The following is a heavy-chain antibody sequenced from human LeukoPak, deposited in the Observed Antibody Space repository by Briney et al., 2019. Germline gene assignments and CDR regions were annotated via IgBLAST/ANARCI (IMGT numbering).Heavy chain of an antibody. CDR1: GFTFSSYG. Sequence: GGSLRLSCAASGFTFSSYGMHWVRRAPGKGLEWVAVISYDGGNKYYADSVKGRFTISRDNSKNTLYLQMNSLRAEDTAVYYCAKDLSSTSCYSALADCYYYYGMDVWGQGTTVTVSS. V-gene: IGHV3-30*18. D-gene: IGHD2-2*01. CDR2: ISYDGGNK. J-gene: IGHJ6*02. CDR3: AKDLSSTSCYSALADCYYYYGMDV.